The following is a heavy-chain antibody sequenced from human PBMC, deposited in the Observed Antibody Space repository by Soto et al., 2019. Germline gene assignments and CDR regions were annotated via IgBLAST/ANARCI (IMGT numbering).Heavy chain of an antibody. Sequence: SETLSLTCTVSGGSISSGDYYWSWIRQPPGKGLEWIGYIYYSGSTYYNPSLKSRVTISVDTSKNQFSLKLSSVTAADTAVYYCARGVVPRGIVVSDYYFDYWGQGTLVTVSS. D-gene: IGHD3-22*01. CDR3: ARGVVPRGIVVSDYYFDY. J-gene: IGHJ4*02. V-gene: IGHV4-30-4*01. CDR2: IYYSGST. CDR1: GGSISSGDYY.